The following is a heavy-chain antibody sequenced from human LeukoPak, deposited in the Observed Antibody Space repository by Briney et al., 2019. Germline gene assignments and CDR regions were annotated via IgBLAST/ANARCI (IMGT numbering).Heavy chain of an antibody. CDR2: IYHSGST. D-gene: IGHD1-26*01. CDR1: GGSISSGGYY. J-gene: IGHJ6*03. V-gene: IGHV4-30-2*01. CDR3: ARDNTPQGAMDV. Sequence: PSQTLSLTCTVSGGSISSGGYYWSWIRQPPGKGLEWIGYIYHSGSTYYNPSLKSRVTISVDRSKNQFSLKLSSVTAADTAVYYCARDNTPQGAMDVWGKGTTVTVSS.